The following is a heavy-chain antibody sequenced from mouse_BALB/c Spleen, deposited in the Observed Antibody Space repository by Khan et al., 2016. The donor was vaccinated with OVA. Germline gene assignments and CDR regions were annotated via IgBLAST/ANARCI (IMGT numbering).Heavy chain of an antibody. V-gene: IGHV3-2*02. D-gene: IGHD3-3*01. J-gene: IGHJ2*01. CDR3: ARSYGGDIDY. CDR1: GYSITSDYA. Sequence: EVQLQESGPGLVKPSQSLSLTCTVTGYSITSDYAWNWIRQFPGNKLEWMGYIRYSGNTKYNPSLKSRISFTRDTSENQFFLQLNSVTIEDTATYYCARSYGGDIDYWGQGTTLTVSS. CDR2: IRYSGNT.